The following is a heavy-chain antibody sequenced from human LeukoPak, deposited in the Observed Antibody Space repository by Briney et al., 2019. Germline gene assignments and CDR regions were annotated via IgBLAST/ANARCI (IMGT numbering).Heavy chain of an antibody. Sequence: GGSLRPSCAASGFTFSSYWMSWVRQAPGKGLVWVSRISDDGSSITYADSVKGRFTISRDNAKNTLYLQMNSLRAEDTAVYYCAREGDYYDSSGYYLFDYWGQGTLVTVSS. J-gene: IGHJ4*02. V-gene: IGHV3-74*01. CDR3: AREGDYYDSSGYYLFDY. CDR1: GFTFSSYW. D-gene: IGHD3-22*01. CDR2: ISDDGSSI.